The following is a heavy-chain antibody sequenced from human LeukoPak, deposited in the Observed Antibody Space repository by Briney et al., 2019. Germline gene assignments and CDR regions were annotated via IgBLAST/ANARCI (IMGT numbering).Heavy chain of an antibody. CDR3: ARDDTTVAGNTFDY. V-gene: IGHV4-59*12. D-gene: IGHD6-19*01. CDR2: IYYSGST. Sequence: SETLSLTCTVSGGSISSYYWSWIRQPPGKGLEWIGYIYYSGSTNYNPSLKSRVSMSVDTSKSQFSLKLSSVTAADTAVYYCARDDTTVAGNTFDYWGQGTLVTVSS. J-gene: IGHJ4*02. CDR1: GGSISSYY.